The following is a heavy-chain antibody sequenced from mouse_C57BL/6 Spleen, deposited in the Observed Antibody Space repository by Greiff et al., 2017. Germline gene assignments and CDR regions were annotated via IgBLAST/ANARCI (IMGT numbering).Heavy chain of an antibody. J-gene: IGHJ2*01. CDR2: IYPSYSDT. CDR3: ARGVDY. V-gene: IGHV1-61*01. Sequence: QVQLQQPGAELVRPGSSVKLSCKASGYTFTSYWMDWVKQRPGQGLEWIGNIYPSYSDTHYNQKFKDKATLTVDKSSSTAYMQLSSLTSEDSAVYYCARGVDYWGQGTTLTVSS. CDR1: GYTFTSYW.